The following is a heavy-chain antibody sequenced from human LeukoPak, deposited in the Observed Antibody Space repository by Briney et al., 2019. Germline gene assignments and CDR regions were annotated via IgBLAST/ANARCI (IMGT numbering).Heavy chain of an antibody. CDR2: ISYSGST. D-gene: IGHD3-10*01. CDR1: GGFLSSRY. V-gene: IGHV4-59*08. Sequence: SETLSLTCTVSGGFLSSRYWSWIRQPPGKGLEWIGYISYSGSTNYNPSLKSRVTISVDMSKNQFSLRLSSVTAADTAVYYCARHYGSGSDFYYYGMDVWGQGTTVTVSS. CDR3: ARHYGSGSDFYYYGMDV. J-gene: IGHJ6*02.